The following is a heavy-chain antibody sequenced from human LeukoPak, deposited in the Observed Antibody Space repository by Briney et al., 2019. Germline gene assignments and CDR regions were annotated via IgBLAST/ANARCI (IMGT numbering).Heavy chain of an antibody. J-gene: IGHJ4*02. CDR2: IYYSGST. CDR3: ARVSLKHYGSGTFDY. V-gene: IGHV4-59*01. D-gene: IGHD3-10*01. CDR1: GGSISSYY. Sequence: PSETLSLTCTVSGGSISSYYWSWIRQPPGKGLEWIGYIYYSGSTNYNPSLKSRVTISVDTSKNQFSLKLSSVTAAGTAVYYCARVSLKHYGSGTFDYWGQGTLVTVSS.